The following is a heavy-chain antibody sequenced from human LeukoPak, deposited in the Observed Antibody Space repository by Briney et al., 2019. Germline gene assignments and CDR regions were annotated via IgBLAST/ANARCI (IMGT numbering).Heavy chain of an antibody. V-gene: IGHV3-30*02. CDR3: AKDGPWFDP. CDR2: IRYDGNNQ. J-gene: IGHJ5*02. CDR1: GFAFSSYD. Sequence: GGSLRLSCVASGFAFSSYDMHWVRQAPGKGLEWVAFIRYDGNNQHYADSVKGRFTISRDNPRNTLFLQMNSLRGEDTAVYYCAKDGPWFDPWGQGTLVTVSS.